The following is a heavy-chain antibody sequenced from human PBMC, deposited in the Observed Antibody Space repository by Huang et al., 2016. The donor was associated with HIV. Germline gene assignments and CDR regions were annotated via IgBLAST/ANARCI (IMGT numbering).Heavy chain of an antibody. Sequence: QIPLMQSGPDLKQPGASVKVSCKASGYTFTRYGITRVRQAPGQGREWIGVISASSGETEYAKKLQGRVTLTTDNATNIAYMELRSLRSDDTAKYYCARDPKYHRIGYYRQRRGIDIWGQGTMVIVSS. CDR3: ARDPKYHRIGYYRQRRGIDI. CDR2: ISASSGET. D-gene: IGHD3-22*01. V-gene: IGHV1-18*01. J-gene: IGHJ3*02. CDR1: GYTFTRYG.